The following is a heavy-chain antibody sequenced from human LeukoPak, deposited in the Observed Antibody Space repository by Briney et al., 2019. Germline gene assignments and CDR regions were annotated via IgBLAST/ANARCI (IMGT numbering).Heavy chain of an antibody. CDR2: ISGSGGST. J-gene: IGHJ4*02. D-gene: IGHD3-10*01. V-gene: IGHV3-23*01. Sequence: GGSLRLSCAASGFTFSSYGMSWVRQAPGKGLEWVSAISGSGGSTYYADSVKGRFTISRDNSKNTLYLQMNSLRAEDTAVYYCAKDFVGIPTYYYGSGSSDPFDYWGQGTLVTVSS. CDR3: AKDFVGIPTYYYGSGSSDPFDY. CDR1: GFTFSSYG.